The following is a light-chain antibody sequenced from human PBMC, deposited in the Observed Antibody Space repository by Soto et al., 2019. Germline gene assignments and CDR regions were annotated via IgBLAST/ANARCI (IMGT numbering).Light chain of an antibody. Sequence: EIVMTQSPAPLSLSPGERAALSCKASQSINSELAWYQQKPGQPPRLLIYGASTRATGVPARFTGSESGSQFTLTISGLPSEDFAVYYCQQVHNWPLTFGQGTRLEI. CDR3: QQVHNWPLT. J-gene: IGKJ2*01. CDR2: GAS. V-gene: IGKV3-15*01. CDR1: QSINSE.